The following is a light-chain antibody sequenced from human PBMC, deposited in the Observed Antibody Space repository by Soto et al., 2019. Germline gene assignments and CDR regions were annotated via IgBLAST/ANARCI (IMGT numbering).Light chain of an antibody. CDR1: KLGDKY. V-gene: IGLV3-1*01. CDR3: QAWDSSTAV. CDR2: QDS. Sequence: SYELTQPPSVSVSPGQTASITCSGDKLGDKYACWYQQKPGQSPVLVIYQDSKRPSGIPERFSGSNSGNTATLTISATQDMDEADYYCQAWDSSTAVFGGGTKVTVL. J-gene: IGLJ2*01.